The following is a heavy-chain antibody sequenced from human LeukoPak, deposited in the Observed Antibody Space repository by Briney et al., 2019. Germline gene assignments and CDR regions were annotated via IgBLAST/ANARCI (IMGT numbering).Heavy chain of an antibody. CDR3: ARVTGAGASLPPQY. D-gene: IGHD6-19*01. V-gene: IGHV1-2*02. J-gene: IGHJ4*02. CDR2: INPNSGGT. Sequence: ASVTVSCKASGGTFSSYAISWVRQAPGQGLEWMGWINPNSGGTNYAQKFQGRVTMTRDTSISTAYMELNRLRSDDTAVYYCARVTGAGASLPPQYWGQETLVTVSS. CDR1: GGTFSSYA.